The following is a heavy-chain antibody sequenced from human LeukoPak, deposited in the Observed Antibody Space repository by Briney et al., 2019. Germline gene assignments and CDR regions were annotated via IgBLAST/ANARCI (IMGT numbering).Heavy chain of an antibody. D-gene: IGHD6-13*01. CDR3: AKPPGAAADRGYFQH. V-gene: IGHV3-33*06. J-gene: IGHJ1*01. CDR2: IWYDGSNK. CDR1: GFTFSSYG. Sequence: GGSLRLSCAASGFTFSSYGMHWVRQAPGKGLEWVAVIWYDGSNKYYADSVKGRSTISRDNSKNTLYLQMNSLRAEDTAIYYCAKPPGAAADRGYFQHWGQGTLVTVSS.